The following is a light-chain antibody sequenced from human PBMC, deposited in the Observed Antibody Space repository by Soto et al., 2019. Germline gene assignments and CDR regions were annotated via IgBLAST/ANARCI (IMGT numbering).Light chain of an antibody. Sequence: DIVMTQSPDSLAVSLGERATINCKSSQSVFFNSNNKNYLAWYQQKPGQPPKLLIYWASTRESGXPDRFSGXXXXXXXXXXXXXXQAEDVAFYYCQQYYNIPPTFSQGTKVEI. CDR1: QSVFFNSNNKNY. CDR3: QQYYNIPPT. V-gene: IGKV4-1*01. J-gene: IGKJ1*01. CDR2: WAS.